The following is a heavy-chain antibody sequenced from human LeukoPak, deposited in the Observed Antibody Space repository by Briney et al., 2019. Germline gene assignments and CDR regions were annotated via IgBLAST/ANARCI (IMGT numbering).Heavy chain of an antibody. CDR1: GFTFSSYG. J-gene: IGHJ5*02. CDR2: IWYDGSNK. D-gene: IGHD2-2*01. Sequence: GGSLRLSCAASGFTFSSYGMHWVRQAPGKGLEWVAVIWYDGSNKYYADSVKGRFTIFRDNSKNTLYLQMNSLRAEDTAVYYCARGGYCSSTSCPTNWFDPWGQGTLVTVSS. V-gene: IGHV3-33*01. CDR3: ARGGYCSSTSCPTNWFDP.